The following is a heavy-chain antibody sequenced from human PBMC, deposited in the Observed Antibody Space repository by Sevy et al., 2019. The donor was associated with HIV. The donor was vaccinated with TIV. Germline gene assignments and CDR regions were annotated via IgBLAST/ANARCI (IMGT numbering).Heavy chain of an antibody. CDR3: TRGGVQLSSSGFDY. Sequence: SETLSLTCTVSGDSISSYYWSWIRQPAGKGLEWIGRIYTSGRTNYNPSLKSRVTMSVDTSKNQFSLKLRSVTAADTAVYFCTRGGVQLSSSGFDYWGQGTLVTVS. CDR1: GDSISSYY. V-gene: IGHV4-4*07. CDR2: IYTSGRT. D-gene: IGHD1-1*01. J-gene: IGHJ4*02.